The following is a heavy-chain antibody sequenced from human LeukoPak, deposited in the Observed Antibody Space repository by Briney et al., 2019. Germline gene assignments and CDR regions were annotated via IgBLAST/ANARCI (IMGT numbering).Heavy chain of an antibody. D-gene: IGHD3-16*01. J-gene: IGHJ6*02. V-gene: IGHV3-11*06. CDR1: GFTFSSYW. Sequence: GGSLRLSCAASGFTFSSYWMSWIRQAPGKGLEWVSYISSSSSYTNYADSVKGRFTISRDNAKNSLYLQMNSLRAEDTAVYYCAREGAGTNYYYYYGMDVWGQGTTVTVSS. CDR3: AREGAGTNYYYYYGMDV. CDR2: ISSSSSYT.